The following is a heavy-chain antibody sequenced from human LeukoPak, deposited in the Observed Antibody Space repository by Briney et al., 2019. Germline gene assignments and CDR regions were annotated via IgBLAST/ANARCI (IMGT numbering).Heavy chain of an antibody. CDR1: GYTFTSYG. V-gene: IGHV1-46*01. D-gene: IGHD4-17*01. CDR3: ARRGEYGDHEI. CDR2: INPSGGST. J-gene: IGHJ1*01. Sequence: ASVKVSCKASGYTFTSYGISWVRQAPGQRLEWMGIINPSGGSTSYAQKFQGRVTMTRDTSTSTVYMELSSLRSEDTAVYYCARRGEYGDHEIWGQGTLVTVSS.